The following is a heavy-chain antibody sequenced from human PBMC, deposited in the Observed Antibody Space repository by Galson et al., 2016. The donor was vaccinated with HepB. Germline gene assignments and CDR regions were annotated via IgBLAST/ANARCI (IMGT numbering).Heavy chain of an antibody. Sequence: SLRLSCAVSGFTFSNYWMHWVRQAPGQGLVWAARINTDGTDTHYADSVKGRFTISRDNAKSTVYIQMDSLRVEDTAVYYCARSPPILWFEVDYWGQGILVTVSS. D-gene: IGHD3-10*01. CDR1: GFTFSNYW. CDR3: ARSPPILWFEVDY. CDR2: INTDGTDT. V-gene: IGHV3-74*01. J-gene: IGHJ4*02.